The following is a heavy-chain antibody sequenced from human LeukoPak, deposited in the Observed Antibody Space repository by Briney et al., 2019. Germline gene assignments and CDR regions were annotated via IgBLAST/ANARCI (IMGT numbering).Heavy chain of an antibody. D-gene: IGHD5-24*01. Sequence: SETLSLTFIVSGGSISSDYLRWIRQPPGKGLEWIGYISYSGSTNYNPSLKSRVTITLDTSKTQFSLRLRSVTAADTAVCYSATSRNNYNSVAFGIWGQGTMVTVSS. CDR2: ISYSGST. J-gene: IGHJ3*02. CDR1: GGSISSDY. CDR3: ATSRNNYNSVAFGI. V-gene: IGHV4-59*01.